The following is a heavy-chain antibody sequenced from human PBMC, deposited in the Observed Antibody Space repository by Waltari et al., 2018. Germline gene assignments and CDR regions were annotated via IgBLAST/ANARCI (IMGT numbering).Heavy chain of an antibody. V-gene: IGHV4-59*01. D-gene: IGHD3-10*01. CDR1: GGSISSYY. Sequence: QVQLQESGPGLVKPSETLSLTCTVSGGSISSYYWSWIRQPPGKGLEWIGYIYYSGSTNYNPSLKSRVTMSVDTSKNQFSRKLSSVTAADTAVYYCARIGSGSYYGYYYGMDVWGQGTTVTVSS. CDR3: ARIGSGSYYGYYYGMDV. CDR2: IYYSGST. J-gene: IGHJ6*02.